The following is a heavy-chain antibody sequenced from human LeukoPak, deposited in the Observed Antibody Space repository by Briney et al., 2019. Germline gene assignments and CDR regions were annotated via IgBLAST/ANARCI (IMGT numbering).Heavy chain of an antibody. Sequence: PGGSLRLSCAVSGLTFRSYWMSWVRQAPGKVLEWVANINQEGSEKYFVDSVKGRFTISRDNAKNSLHLQMNTLRAEDTAVYYCARERDGRFFDYWGQGTLVTVSS. CDR1: GLTFRSYW. CDR3: ARERDGRFFDY. D-gene: IGHD5-24*01. CDR2: INQEGSEK. V-gene: IGHV3-7*01. J-gene: IGHJ4*02.